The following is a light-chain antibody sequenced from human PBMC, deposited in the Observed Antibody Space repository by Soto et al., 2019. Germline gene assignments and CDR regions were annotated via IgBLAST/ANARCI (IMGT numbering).Light chain of an antibody. V-gene: IGKV3-15*01. Sequence: EIVMTQYPATLSVSPGERATLSCRASQSVSSNLAWYQQKPGQAPTLLIYAASTRATGIPARFSGGGSGTEFTLTISNLQSEDSAVYYCQQYTNWPPLTFGGGTKVEIK. J-gene: IGKJ4*01. CDR1: QSVSSN. CDR3: QQYTNWPPLT. CDR2: AAS.